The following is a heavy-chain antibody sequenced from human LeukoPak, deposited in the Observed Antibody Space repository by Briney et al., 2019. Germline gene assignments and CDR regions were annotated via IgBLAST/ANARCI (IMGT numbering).Heavy chain of an antibody. CDR1: GYTFTGYY. V-gene: IGHV1-2*02. D-gene: IGHD6-13*01. Sequence: ASVKVSCKASGYTFTGYYMHWVRQAPGQGLEWMGWINPNSGGTNYAQKFQGRVTMTRDTSISTAYMELSRLRSDDTAVYYCARTFSSSMGYYYYYMDVWGKGTTVTVSS. CDR3: ARTFSSSMGYYYYYMDV. J-gene: IGHJ6*03. CDR2: INPNSGGT.